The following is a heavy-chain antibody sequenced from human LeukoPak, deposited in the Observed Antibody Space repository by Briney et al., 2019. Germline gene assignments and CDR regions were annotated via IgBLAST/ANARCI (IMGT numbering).Heavy chain of an antibody. CDR3: ARGPTRANSSDY. CDR2: IWYDGSNK. V-gene: IGHV3-33*01. Sequence: PGGSLRLSCAASGFTFSSYGMHWVRQAPGKGLEWVAVIWYDGSNKYYADSVKGRFTISRDNAKNSLYLQMNSLRAEDTAVYCCARGPTRANSSDYWGQGTLLTVSS. J-gene: IGHJ4*02. D-gene: IGHD2/OR15-2a*01. CDR1: GFTFSSYG.